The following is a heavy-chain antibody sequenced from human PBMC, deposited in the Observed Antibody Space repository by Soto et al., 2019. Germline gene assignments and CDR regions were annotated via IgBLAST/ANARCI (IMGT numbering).Heavy chain of an antibody. V-gene: IGHV3-21*01. CDR3: TRQGSSMKYYTMDV. D-gene: IGHD2-2*01. CDR1: GFTFSTYS. CDR2: ISSSSSSDYI. J-gene: IGHJ6*02. Sequence: EVQLVESGGGLVKPGGSLRLSCAASGFTFSTYSMNWVRQAPGKGLEWVSSISSSSSSDYIYYADSVKGRFSISRDNAKNSLYRQMNSLRAEDTAVYYCTRQGSSMKYYTMDVWGQGTTVTVSS.